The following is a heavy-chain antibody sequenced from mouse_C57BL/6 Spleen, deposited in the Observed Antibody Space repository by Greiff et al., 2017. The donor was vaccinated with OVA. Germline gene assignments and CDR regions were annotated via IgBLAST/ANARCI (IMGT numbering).Heavy chain of an antibody. CDR1: GFTFSDYY. CDR2: ISTGGGST. J-gene: IGHJ1*03. CDR3: TRQRENRNRYFDV. Sequence: EVKLMESGGGLVQPGGSLKLSCAASGFTFSDYYMYWVRQTPEQRLEWVASISTGGGSTYYPDTVKGRSTISRDKAKNTLYLQMRRLKTDDTAVYYCTRQRENRNRYFDVWGTGTTVTVSS. V-gene: IGHV5-12*01.